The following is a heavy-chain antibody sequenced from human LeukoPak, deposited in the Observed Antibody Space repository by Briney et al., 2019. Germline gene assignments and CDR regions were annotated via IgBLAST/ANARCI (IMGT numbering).Heavy chain of an antibody. J-gene: IGHJ4*02. CDR2: ISGSGGST. CDR3: ATSARIAAAGTLDY. V-gene: IGHV3-23*01. D-gene: IGHD6-13*01. CDR1: GFTFSSYA. Sequence: GGSLRLSCAASGFTFSSYAMSWVRQAQGKGLEWVSAISGSGGSTYYADSVKGRFTISRDNSKNTLYLQMNSLRAEDTAVYYCATSARIAAAGTLDYWGQGTLVTVSS.